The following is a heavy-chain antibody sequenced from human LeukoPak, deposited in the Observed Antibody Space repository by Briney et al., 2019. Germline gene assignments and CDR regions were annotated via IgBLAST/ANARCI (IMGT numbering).Heavy chain of an antibody. D-gene: IGHD6-13*01. Sequence: GGSLRLSCAASGFTVSSNYMSWVRQAPGKGLEWVSVIYSRGSTYYADSVKGRFTISRDNSKNTLYLQMNSLRAEDTAVYYCARRMSSSWSFDYWGQGTLVTVSS. V-gene: IGHV3-53*01. CDR3: ARRMSSSWSFDY. CDR1: GFTVSSNY. J-gene: IGHJ4*02. CDR2: IYSRGST.